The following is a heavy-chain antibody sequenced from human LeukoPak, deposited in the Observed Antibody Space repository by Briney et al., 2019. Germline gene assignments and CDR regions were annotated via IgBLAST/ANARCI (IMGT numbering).Heavy chain of an antibody. D-gene: IGHD6-13*01. CDR3: AKVSSSFNFDY. Sequence: GRSLRLTCAASGFTFSSYGMHWVPQAPGKGLEWVAVISYDGSNKYYADSVKGRFTISRDNSKNTLYLQMNSLRAEDTAVYYCAKVSSSFNFDYWGQGTLVTVSS. J-gene: IGHJ4*02. V-gene: IGHV3-30*18. CDR2: ISYDGSNK. CDR1: GFTFSSYG.